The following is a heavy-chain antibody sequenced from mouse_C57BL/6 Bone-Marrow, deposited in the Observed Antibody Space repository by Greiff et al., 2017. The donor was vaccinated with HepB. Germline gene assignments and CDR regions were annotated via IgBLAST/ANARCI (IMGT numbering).Heavy chain of an antibody. CDR3: VAYYSNFYAMDY. Sequence: EVQLQQSGTVLARPGASVKMSCKTSGYTFTSYWMHWVKQRPGQGLEWIGAIYPGNSDTSYNQKFKGKAKLTAVTSASTAYMELSSLTNEDSAVYYCVAYYSNFYAMDYWGQGTSVTVSS. J-gene: IGHJ4*01. CDR1: GYTFTSYW. CDR2: IYPGNSDT. V-gene: IGHV1-5*01. D-gene: IGHD2-5*01.